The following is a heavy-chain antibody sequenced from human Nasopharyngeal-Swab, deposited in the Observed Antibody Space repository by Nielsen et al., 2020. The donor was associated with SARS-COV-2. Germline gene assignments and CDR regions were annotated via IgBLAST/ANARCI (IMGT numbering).Heavy chain of an antibody. V-gene: IGHV1-46*01. Sequence: ASVKVSCKASGYTFTSYYMHWVRQAPAQGLEWMGIINPSGGSTSYAQKFQGRVTMTRDTSTSTVYMELSSLRSEDTAVYYCAREPRYYDYVWGSYRYGYFDYWGQGTLVTVSS. CDR2: INPSGGST. CDR3: AREPRYYDYVWGSYRYGYFDY. D-gene: IGHD3-16*02. CDR1: GYTFTSYY. J-gene: IGHJ4*02.